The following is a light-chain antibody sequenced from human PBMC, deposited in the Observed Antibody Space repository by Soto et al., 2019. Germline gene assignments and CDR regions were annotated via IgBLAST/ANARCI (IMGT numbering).Light chain of an antibody. V-gene: IGLV8-61*01. CDR2: STN. CDR3: VLYMGSGTPYV. Sequence: QAVMTQEPSFSVSPGGTVTLTCGLSSGSVSTSYYPSWYQQTPGQAPRTLIYSTNTRSSGVPDRFSGSILGNKAALTITGAQADDESDYYCVLYMGSGTPYVFGTGTKLTVL. CDR1: SGSVSTSYY. J-gene: IGLJ1*01.